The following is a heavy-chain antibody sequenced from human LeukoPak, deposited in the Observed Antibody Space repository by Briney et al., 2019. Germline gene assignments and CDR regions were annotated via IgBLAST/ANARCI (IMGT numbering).Heavy chain of an antibody. CDR3: ARDRGYCGGDCTRVGFDY. CDR1: GYTFTGYH. V-gene: IGHV1-2*02. D-gene: IGHD2-21*02. CDR2: INPNSGGT. J-gene: IGHJ4*02. Sequence: ASVKVSCKASGYTFTGYHMHWVRQAPGQGLEWMGWINPNSGGTNYAQKFQGRVTMTRDTSISTAYMELSRLRSDDTAVYYCARDRGYCGGDCTRVGFDYWGQGTLVTVSS.